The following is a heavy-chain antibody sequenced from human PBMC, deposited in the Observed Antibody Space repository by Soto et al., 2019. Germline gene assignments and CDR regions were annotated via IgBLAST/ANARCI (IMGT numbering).Heavy chain of an antibody. J-gene: IGHJ5*02. V-gene: IGHV4-34*01. CDR1: GASFSDYY. D-gene: IGHD2-2*01. CDR2: IDHSGST. Sequence: LSLTCAVYGASFSDYYWSWIRQPPGKGLEWIGEIDHSGSTKYNPSLKSRVTISVDTSKSQFSLKLSSVTAADTAVYYCAKGKVLYNWFDPWGQGTMVTVSS. CDR3: AKGKVLYNWFDP.